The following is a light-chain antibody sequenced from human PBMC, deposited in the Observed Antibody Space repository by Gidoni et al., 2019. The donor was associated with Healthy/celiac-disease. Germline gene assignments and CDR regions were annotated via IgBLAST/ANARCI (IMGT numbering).Light chain of an antibody. J-gene: IGKJ1*01. CDR1: QSVLYSSNNKNY. CDR2: WAS. CDR3: QQYYSTPWG. V-gene: IGKV4-1*01. Sequence: DIVMTQSQDSLAVSLGERATINCKSSQSVLYSSNNKNYLAWYQQKPGQPPKLLIYWASTRESGVPDRFSGSGSGTDFTLTISSLQAEDVAVYYCQQYYSTPWGFGQGTKVEIK.